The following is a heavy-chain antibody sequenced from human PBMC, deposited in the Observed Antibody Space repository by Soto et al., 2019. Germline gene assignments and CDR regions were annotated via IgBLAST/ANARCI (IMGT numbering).Heavy chain of an antibody. J-gene: IGHJ6*02. CDR2: IYPADSDT. CDR3: ASGLMAARYYYAMDV. V-gene: IGHV5-51*01. D-gene: IGHD6-6*01. CDR1: GYSFNSYW. Sequence: GESLKISCKGSGYSFNSYWIAWVRQMPGKGLEWMGIIYPADSDTRYSPSFQGQVTISADKSISTAYLQWSSLKASDTATYYCASGLMAARYYYAMDVWGQGTTVTVSS.